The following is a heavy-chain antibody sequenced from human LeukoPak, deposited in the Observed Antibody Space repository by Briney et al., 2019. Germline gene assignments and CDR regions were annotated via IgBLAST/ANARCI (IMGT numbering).Heavy chain of an antibody. Sequence: SETLSLTCAVYGGSFSGYYWSWIRQPPGKGLEWIGEINHSGSTNYNPSLKSRVTISVDTSKNQFSLKLNSVTAADTAVYYCARGTSGLPVDYWGQGTLVTVSS. V-gene: IGHV4-34*01. CDR3: ARGTSGLPVDY. D-gene: IGHD2-21*01. CDR2: INHSGST. CDR1: GGSFSGYY. J-gene: IGHJ4*02.